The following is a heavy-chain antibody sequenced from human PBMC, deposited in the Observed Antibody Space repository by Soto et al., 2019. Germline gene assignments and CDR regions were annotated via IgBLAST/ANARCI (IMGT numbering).Heavy chain of an antibody. V-gene: IGHV3-13*01. CDR1: GFTFSTYD. J-gene: IGHJ4*02. CDR3: ARGSSSWYYFDY. CDR2: IGTAGDT. Sequence: EVQLVESGGGLVQPGGPRRLSCAPPGFTFSTYDFHGVRQATGKVREWVSAIGTAGDTYYPGSVKGRFTISRENAKNSLYLQMNSLRAGDTAVYYCARGSSSWYYFDYWGQGTLVTVSS. D-gene: IGHD6-13*01.